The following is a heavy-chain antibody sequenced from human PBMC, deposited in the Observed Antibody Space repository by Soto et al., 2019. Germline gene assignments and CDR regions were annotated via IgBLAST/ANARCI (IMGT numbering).Heavy chain of an antibody. D-gene: IGHD6-19*01. Sequence: QVQLVESGGGVVQPGRSLRLSCAASGFTFSSYGRHWVRQAPGKGLEWVAVISYDGSNKYYADSVKGRFTISRDNSKNTLYLQMNSLRAEDTAVYYCAKDLDSSGLDYWGQGTLVTVSS. CDR1: GFTFSSYG. CDR3: AKDLDSSGLDY. J-gene: IGHJ4*02. V-gene: IGHV3-30*18. CDR2: ISYDGSNK.